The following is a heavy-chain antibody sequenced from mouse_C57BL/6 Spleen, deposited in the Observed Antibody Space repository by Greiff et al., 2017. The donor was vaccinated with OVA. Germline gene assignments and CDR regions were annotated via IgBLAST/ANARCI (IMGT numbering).Heavy chain of an antibody. D-gene: IGHD2-4*01. CDR2: IWSGGST. V-gene: IGHV2-2*01. Sequence: QVQLKESGPGLVQPSQSLSITCTVSGFSLTSYGVHWVRQSPGTGLEWLGVIWSGGSTDYYAAFISRLSISKDNSKSQVFFKMNSLQADDTAIYYCARRGYDYDEGYAMDYWGQGTSVTVSS. CDR1: GFSLTSYG. CDR3: ARRGYDYDEGYAMDY. J-gene: IGHJ4*01.